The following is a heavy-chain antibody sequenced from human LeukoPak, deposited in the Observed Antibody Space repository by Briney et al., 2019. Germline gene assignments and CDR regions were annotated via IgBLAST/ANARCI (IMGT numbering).Heavy chain of an antibody. CDR3: AISVAVAGPPVDY. CDR1: GFTFGSYG. CDR2: IRYDGSNK. D-gene: IGHD6-19*01. J-gene: IGHJ4*02. Sequence: PGGSLRLSCAASGFTFGSYGTHWGRHAPDKGLERGAFIRYDGSNKYYADSVNGRFTISRDNSKNTLYLQMNSLRAEDTAVYYCAISVAVAGPPVDYWGQGTLVTVSS. V-gene: IGHV3-30*02.